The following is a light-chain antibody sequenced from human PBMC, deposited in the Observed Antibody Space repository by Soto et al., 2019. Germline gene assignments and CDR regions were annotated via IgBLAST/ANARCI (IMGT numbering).Light chain of an antibody. V-gene: IGKV3-11*01. CDR2: DAS. CDR1: QSVSSY. J-gene: IGKJ5*01. CDR3: QQRSNFT. Sequence: EIVLTQSPATLSVSPGEISTLWCRASQSVSSYLAWYQQKPGQAPRLLIYDASNRATGIPARFSGSGSGADFTLTISSLEPEDFAVYYCQQRSNFTFGQGTRLEIK.